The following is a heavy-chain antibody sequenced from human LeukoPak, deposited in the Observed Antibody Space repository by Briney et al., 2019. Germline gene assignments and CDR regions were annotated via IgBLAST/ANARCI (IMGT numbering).Heavy chain of an antibody. D-gene: IGHD4-17*01. V-gene: IGHV4-39*02. CDR1: GGSISSSSYY. J-gene: IGHJ5*02. CDR2: IYYSGST. Sequence: PSETLSLTCTVSGGSISSSSYYWGWIRQPLGKGLEWIGSIYYSGSTYYNPSLKSRVTISVDTSKNQFSLKLSSVTAADTAVYYCARETNGDYGNWFDPWGQGTLVTVSS. CDR3: ARETNGDYGNWFDP.